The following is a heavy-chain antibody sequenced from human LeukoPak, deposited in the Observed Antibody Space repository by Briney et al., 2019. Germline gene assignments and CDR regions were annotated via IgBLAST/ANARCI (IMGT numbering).Heavy chain of an antibody. CDR2: IYYSGST. D-gene: IGHD3-10*01. V-gene: IGHV4-31*03. J-gene: IGHJ4*02. CDR1: GGSISSGGYY. Sequence: PSQTLSLTCTVSGGSISSGGYYWSWIRQHPGKGLEWIGYIYYSGSTYYNPSLKSRVTISVDTSKNQFSLKLSPVTAADTAVYYCARSPVRGVINYWGQGTLVTVSS. CDR3: ARSPVRGVINY.